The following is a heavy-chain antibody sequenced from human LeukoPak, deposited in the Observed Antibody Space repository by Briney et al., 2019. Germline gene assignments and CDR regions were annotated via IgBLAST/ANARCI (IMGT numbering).Heavy chain of an antibody. CDR3: SRDQGSGGQRAAFDI. CDR1: GYTFTSYY. V-gene: IGHV1-46*01. J-gene: IGHJ3*02. Sequence: ASVKVSCKASGYTFTSYYMHWVRQAPAQGLEWMGIINPSGGSTSYAQKFQGRVTMTRDMSTSTVYMELSSLRPEDTATYHCSRDQGSGGQRAAFDIWGQGTMVTVSS. D-gene: IGHD6-19*01. CDR2: INPSGGST.